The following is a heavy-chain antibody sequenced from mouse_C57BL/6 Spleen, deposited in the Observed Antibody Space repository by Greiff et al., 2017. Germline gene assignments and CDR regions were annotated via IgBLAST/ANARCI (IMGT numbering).Heavy chain of an antibody. CDR2: IYPGSGST. D-gene: IGHD1-1*01. J-gene: IGHJ1*03. CDR1: GYTFTSYW. Sequence: QVQLQQPGAELVKPGASVKMSCKASGYTFTSYWITWVKQRPGQGLEWIGDIYPGSGSTNYNEKFKSKATLTVATSSSTAYMQLSSLTSEDSAVYYCARWDYYGSSYRYFDVWGTGTTVTVSS. V-gene: IGHV1-55*01. CDR3: ARWDYYGSSYRYFDV.